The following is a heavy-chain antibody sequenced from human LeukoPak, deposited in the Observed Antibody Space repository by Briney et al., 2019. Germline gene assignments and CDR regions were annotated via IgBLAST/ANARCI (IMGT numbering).Heavy chain of an antibody. V-gene: IGHV1-18*01. J-gene: IGHJ5*02. CDR3: ARYQVFGWQWLVHWFDP. CDR2: ISAYNGNT. D-gene: IGHD6-19*01. CDR1: GYTFTSYG. Sequence: ASVKVSCKASGYTFTSYGISWVRQAPGQGLEWMGWISAYNGNTNYAQKLQGRVTMTTDTSTSTAYMELRSLRSDDTAVYYCARYQVFGWQWLVHWFDPWGQGTLVTVFS.